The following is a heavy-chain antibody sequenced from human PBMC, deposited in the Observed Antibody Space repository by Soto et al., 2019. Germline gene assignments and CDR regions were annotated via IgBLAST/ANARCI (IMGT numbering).Heavy chain of an antibody. CDR3: GMGPDYYDSSGPVDY. J-gene: IGHJ4*02. CDR1: GFTFSSYW. V-gene: IGHV3-74*01. D-gene: IGHD3-22*01. Sequence: GGSLRLSCAASGFTFSSYWMHWVRQAPGKGLVWVSRINSDGSSTSYADSVKGRFTISRDNAKNTLYLQMNSLRAEDTAVYYCGMGPDYYDSSGPVDYWGQGTLVTVSS. CDR2: INSDGSST.